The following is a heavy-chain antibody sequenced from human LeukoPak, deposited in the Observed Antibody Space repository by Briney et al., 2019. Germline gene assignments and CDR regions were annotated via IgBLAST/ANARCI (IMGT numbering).Heavy chain of an antibody. D-gene: IGHD3-16*01. J-gene: IGHJ4*02. CDR3: ATQRGSYLWGTDFDY. CDR1: GYTFTHYY. CDR2: INPNSGDT. Sequence: ASVKVSYKASGYTFTHYYMHWVRQAPGQGLEWMGWINPNSGDTKYAQKFQGRVTMTRDTSISTAYMELSRLTSDDTAVYYCATQRGSYLWGTDFDYWGQGTLVTVSS. V-gene: IGHV1-2*02.